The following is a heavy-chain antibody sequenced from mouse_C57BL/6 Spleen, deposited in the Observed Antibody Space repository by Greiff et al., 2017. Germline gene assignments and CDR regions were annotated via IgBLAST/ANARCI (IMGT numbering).Heavy chain of an antibody. CDR1: GYAFSSSW. V-gene: IGHV1-82*01. Sequence: VQLQQSGPELVKPGASVKISCKASGYAFSSSWMNWVKQRPGKGLEWIGRIYPGDGDTNYNGKFKGKATLTADKSSSTAYMQLSSLTSEDSAVYFCARRSRYRGYFDYWGQGTTLTVSS. J-gene: IGHJ2*01. D-gene: IGHD1-1*01. CDR3: ARRSRYRGYFDY. CDR2: IYPGDGDT.